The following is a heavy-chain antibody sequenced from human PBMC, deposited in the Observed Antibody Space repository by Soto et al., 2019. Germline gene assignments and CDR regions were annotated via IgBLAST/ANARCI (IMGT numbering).Heavy chain of an antibody. Sequence: QLQLQESGSGLVKPSQTLSLTCAVSGGSISSGGYSWSWIRQPPGKGLEWIGYIYHSGSTYYNPSLTSRVTISVDRSKNQCSLKLSSVTAADTAVYYCASSHAGAHITAAVHWGQGTLVTVSS. D-gene: IGHD6-13*01. V-gene: IGHV4-30-2*01. CDR3: ASSHAGAHITAAVH. J-gene: IGHJ4*02. CDR1: GGSISSGGYS. CDR2: IYHSGST.